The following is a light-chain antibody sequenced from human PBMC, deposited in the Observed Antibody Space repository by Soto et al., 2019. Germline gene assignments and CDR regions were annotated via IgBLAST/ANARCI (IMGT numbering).Light chain of an antibody. CDR3: QQYNNWPPYT. Sequence: EKVMTQSPATLSVSPGERATLSCRASQSVGSNLAWYQQKPGQAPRLLIYGASTRATGIPARFTGSGSGTEFTLTISSLQPEDFAVYYCQQYNNWPPYTFGQGTKLEIK. V-gene: IGKV3-15*01. CDR2: GAS. CDR1: QSVGSN. J-gene: IGKJ2*01.